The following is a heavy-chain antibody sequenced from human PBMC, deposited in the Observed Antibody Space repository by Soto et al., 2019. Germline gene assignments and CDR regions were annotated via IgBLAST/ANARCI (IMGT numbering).Heavy chain of an antibody. Sequence: QVHLVESGGGAVQPGRSLRLSCAASGFTFSTYGMHWVRQAPGKGLGWVAVTWYDGSNSFYADSVKGRFTISRDNSKRTLYLQMDRLRVEDTAVYYCARDCSGSTCNNLNNWGQGTLVTVSS. CDR2: TWYDGSNS. D-gene: IGHD2-15*01. V-gene: IGHV3-33*01. CDR3: ARDCSGSTCNNLNN. J-gene: IGHJ4*02. CDR1: GFTFSTYG.